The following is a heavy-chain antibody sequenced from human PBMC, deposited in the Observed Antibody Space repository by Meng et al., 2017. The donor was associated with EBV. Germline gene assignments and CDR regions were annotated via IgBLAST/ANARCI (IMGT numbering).Heavy chain of an antibody. CDR3: ASESGRGYTPDY. V-gene: IGHV1-69*01. CDR1: GGPFSYYA. CDR2: FLPRLGAP. Sequence: QVQLVQSAAEVKKPGSSLKVSCKTSGGPFSYYASSWVRQAPGQGLEWLGGFLPRLGAPNYAQKFHGRVKITADESTSTHYMDLSSLRSEDTAIYYCASESGRGYTPDYWGQGTLVTVSS. D-gene: IGHD3-10*01. J-gene: IGHJ4*02.